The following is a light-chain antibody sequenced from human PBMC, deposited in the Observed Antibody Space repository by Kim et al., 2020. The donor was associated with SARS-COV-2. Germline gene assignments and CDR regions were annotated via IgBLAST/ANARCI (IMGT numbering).Light chain of an antibody. V-gene: IGKV3-20*01. CDR3: QKYGSSPFT. J-gene: IGKJ2*01. CDR1: QSVTSTY. Sequence: EIVLTQSPGTLSLSPGERATLSCRASQSVTSTYLAWYQQKPGQAPRLLIYGASSRATGIPDRFSGSGSGTDFTLTISRLKPEDFAEYYCQKYGSSPFTFGQGTKLEI. CDR2: GAS.